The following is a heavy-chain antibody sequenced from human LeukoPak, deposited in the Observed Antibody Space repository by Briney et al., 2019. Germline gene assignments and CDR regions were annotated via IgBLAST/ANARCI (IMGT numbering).Heavy chain of an antibody. V-gene: IGHV3-20*04. CDR2: INWNGVST. D-gene: IGHD3-22*01. Sequence: PGGSLRLSCAASGFIFHDFGMGWVRQVPGKGLQWVSGINWNGVSTAYADSVKGRFTISRDNANNSLYLQIHSLRDEDTAFYYCARHYSSDCYGSFEYWGRGALVTVSS. CDR3: ARHYSSDCYGSFEY. CDR1: GFIFHDFG. J-gene: IGHJ4*02.